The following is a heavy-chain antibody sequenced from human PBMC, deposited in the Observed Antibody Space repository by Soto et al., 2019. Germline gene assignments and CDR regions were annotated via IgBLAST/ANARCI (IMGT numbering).Heavy chain of an antibody. D-gene: IGHD4-17*01. CDR1: GGSISSGGYS. CDR2: IYHSGST. J-gene: IGHJ4*02. V-gene: IGHV4-30-2*01. CDR3: ASASTTATTLDY. Sequence: QLQLQESGSGLVKPSQTLSLTCAVSGGSISSGGYSWSWIRQPPGKGLEWIGYIYHSGSTYYNPSLKSRVTLSVDRCKNQFSLKLSSVTAADTAVYYCASASTTATTLDYWGQGTLVTVSS.